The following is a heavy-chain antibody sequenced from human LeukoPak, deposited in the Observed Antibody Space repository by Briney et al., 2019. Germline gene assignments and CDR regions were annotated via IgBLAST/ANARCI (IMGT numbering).Heavy chain of an antibody. J-gene: IGHJ4*02. V-gene: IGHV4-59*01. CDR1: GGSISSYY. CDR3: AGGPSGSYGQTLY. D-gene: IGHD1-26*01. Sequence: SGTLSLTCTVSGGSISSYYWSWIRQPPGKGLEWIGYIYYSGSTNSNPSLKSRVTISVNTSKNQFSLKLSSVTAADTAVYYCAGGPSGSYGQTLYWGQGTLVTVSS. CDR2: IYYSGST.